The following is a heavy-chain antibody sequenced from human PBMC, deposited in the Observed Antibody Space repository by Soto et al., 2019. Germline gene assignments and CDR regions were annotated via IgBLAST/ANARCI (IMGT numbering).Heavy chain of an antibody. CDR3: VRGEMREMATMLRDQWFHP. D-gene: IGHD5-12*01. Sequence: QVQLVQSGAEVKKPGSSVKVSCKASGGTFNNHAINWVRQAPGQGLEWMGGIIPILGTSNYAQKFQGRVTITGEDSTITGYREVNSLRSEETAAYYCVRGEMREMATMLRDQWFHPWGEGTLVTVSS. J-gene: IGHJ5*02. CDR1: GGTFNNHA. CDR2: IIPILGTS. V-gene: IGHV1-69*01.